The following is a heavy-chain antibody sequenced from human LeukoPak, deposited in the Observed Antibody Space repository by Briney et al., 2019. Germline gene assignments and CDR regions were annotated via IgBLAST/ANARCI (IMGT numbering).Heavy chain of an antibody. Sequence: PGGSLRLSCAASGFTFSSYSMNWVRQAPGKGLEWVSYISSSSSTIYYADSVKGRFTISRDNSKNTLYLQMNSLRAEDTAVYYCAKEGSGLSGWLRNDAFDIWGQGTVVTVSS. CDR3: AKEGSGLSGWLRNDAFDI. CDR2: ISSSSSTI. D-gene: IGHD6-19*01. J-gene: IGHJ3*02. CDR1: GFTFSSYS. V-gene: IGHV3-48*01.